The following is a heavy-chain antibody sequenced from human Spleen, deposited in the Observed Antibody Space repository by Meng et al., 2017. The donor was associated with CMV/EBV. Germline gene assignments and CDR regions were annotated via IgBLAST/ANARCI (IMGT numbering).Heavy chain of an antibody. CDR3: ARVDSGSFNAFDI. V-gene: IGHV3-30-3*01. J-gene: IGHJ3*02. D-gene: IGHD3-10*01. CDR1: GFTFSSYA. Sequence: GESLKISCAASGFTFSSYAMHWVRQAPGKGLEWVAVISYDGSNKYYADSVKGRFTISRDNSKNTLYLQMNSLRAEDTAVYYCARVDSGSFNAFDIWGQGTMVTVSS. CDR2: ISYDGSNK.